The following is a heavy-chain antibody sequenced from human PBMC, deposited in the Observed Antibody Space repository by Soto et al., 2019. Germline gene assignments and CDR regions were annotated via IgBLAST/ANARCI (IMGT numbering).Heavy chain of an antibody. Sequence: EVQLLESGGGLVQPGGYLRLSCAASGFTFSSYAMSWVRQAPGKGLEWVSAISGSGGSTYYADSVKGRFTISRDNSKNTQYLQMNSLRAEDTAVYYCANDRRYCSSTSCPWGQGTLVTVSS. CDR3: ANDRRYCSSTSCP. CDR1: GFTFSSYA. J-gene: IGHJ5*02. V-gene: IGHV3-23*01. CDR2: ISGSGGST. D-gene: IGHD2-2*01.